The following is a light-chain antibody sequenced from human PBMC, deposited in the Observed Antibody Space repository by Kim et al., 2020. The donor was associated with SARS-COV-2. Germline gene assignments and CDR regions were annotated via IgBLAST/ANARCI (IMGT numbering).Light chain of an antibody. J-gene: IGKJ2*01. CDR3: QQRSNWPPYT. CDR1: QSVSSY. CDR2: VAS. Sequence: PGERATLSCRASQSVSSYLAWYQQKPGQAPRLLIYVASNRATGIPARFSGSGSGTDFTLTISSLEPEDFAVYYCQQRSNWPPYTFGQGTKLE. V-gene: IGKV3-11*01.